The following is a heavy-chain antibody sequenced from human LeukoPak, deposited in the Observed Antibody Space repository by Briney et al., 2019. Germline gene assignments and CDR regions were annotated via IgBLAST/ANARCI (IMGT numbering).Heavy chain of an antibody. J-gene: IGHJ5*02. D-gene: IGHD2-15*01. CDR1: GYTFTSYG. V-gene: IGHV1-18*01. CDR3: ARTVVAAMTCFDP. Sequence: ASVKVSCKASGYTFTSYGISWVRQAPEQGLEWMGWISAYNGNTNYAQKPQGRVTMTTATSTITPYMQLMSPGSDDTAAYYCARTVVAAMTCFDPWGQGTLVTVSS. CDR2: ISAYNGNT.